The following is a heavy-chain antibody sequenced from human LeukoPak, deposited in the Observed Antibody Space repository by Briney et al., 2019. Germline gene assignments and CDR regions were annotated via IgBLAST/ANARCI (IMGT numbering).Heavy chain of an antibody. Sequence: GGSLRLSCAASGFTFSDYWMSWVRQAPGKGLEWVANIKPDGTTKFYVDSVKGRFTISRDNALNSLYLQMNSLRAEDTAIYYCARSIPYGTTWYGRSDYWGQGTLVTVSS. CDR3: ARSIPYGTTWYGRSDY. V-gene: IGHV3-7*03. J-gene: IGHJ4*02. CDR2: IKPDGTTK. CDR1: GFTFSDYW. D-gene: IGHD6-13*01.